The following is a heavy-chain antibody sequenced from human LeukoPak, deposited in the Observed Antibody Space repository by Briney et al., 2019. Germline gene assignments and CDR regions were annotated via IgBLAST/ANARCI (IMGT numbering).Heavy chain of an antibody. Sequence: PSETLSLTCTVSGGSISSGSYYWSWIRQPAGKGLEWIGRIYTSGSTNYNPSLKSRVTISVDTSKNQFSLKLSSVTAADTAVYYCARGLYCSGGSCYPKKGYYYYYMDVWGKGPRSPSP. CDR3: ARGLYCSGGSCYPKKGYYYYYMDV. CDR2: IYTSGST. CDR1: GGSISSGSYY. J-gene: IGHJ6*03. D-gene: IGHD2-15*01. V-gene: IGHV4-61*02.